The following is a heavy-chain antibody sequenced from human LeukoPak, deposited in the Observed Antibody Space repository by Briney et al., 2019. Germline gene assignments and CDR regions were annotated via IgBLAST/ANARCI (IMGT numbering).Heavy chain of an antibody. J-gene: IGHJ4*02. V-gene: IGHV3-49*04. CDR2: IRSNAYGGTT. Sequence: GGSLRLSCTASGFTFGDYAMSWVRQAPGKGLEWVGFIRSNAYGGTTEYAASVKGRFTISRDDSKSIAYLQMNSLKTEDTAVYYCTRGPAYYDFWSGYVPPDYWGQGTLVTVSS. D-gene: IGHD3-3*01. CDR1: GFTFGDYA. CDR3: TRGPAYYDFWSGYVPPDY.